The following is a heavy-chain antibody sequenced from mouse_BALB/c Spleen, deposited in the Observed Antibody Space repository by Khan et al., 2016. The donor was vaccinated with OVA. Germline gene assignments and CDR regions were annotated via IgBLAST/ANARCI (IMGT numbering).Heavy chain of an antibody. Sequence: QVQLQQSGAELARPGASVKMSCEASGYTFTNYTMHWVKQRPGQGLEWIGYINPDSDYTNYNQNFKDKATLTADKSSSTAYMQLSNLTSEDSAVYYCSSYYSYPAWFVVWGQGTLVTVSA. D-gene: IGHD2-12*01. CDR2: INPDSDYT. V-gene: IGHV1-4*01. CDR3: SSYYSYPAWFVV. J-gene: IGHJ3*01. CDR1: GYTFTNYT.